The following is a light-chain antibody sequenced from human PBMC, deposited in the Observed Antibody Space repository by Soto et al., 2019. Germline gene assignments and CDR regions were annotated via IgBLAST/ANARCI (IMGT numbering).Light chain of an antibody. Sequence: ALTQSPATLSVSPGERVTLSCRASQSVSSNLAWYQRRPGQAPRLLIYGASTRATGIPARFSASGSGTEFTPTISSLQAADVLVYYCQQYNSGPPWTFGQGTKVQIK. CDR1: QSVSSN. J-gene: IGKJ1*01. CDR3: QQYNSGPPWT. CDR2: GAS. V-gene: IGKV3-15*01.